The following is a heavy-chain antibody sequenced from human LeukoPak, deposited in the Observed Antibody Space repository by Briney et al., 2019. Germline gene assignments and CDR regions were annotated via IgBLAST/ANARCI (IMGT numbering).Heavy chain of an antibody. CDR1: GFTFSSYA. J-gene: IGHJ4*02. CDR3: AKGGCSGGSCYSVLSPFDY. V-gene: IGHV3-23*01. D-gene: IGHD2-15*01. CDR2: ISGSGGST. Sequence: GGSLRLSCAASGFTFSSYAMSWVRQAPGKVLEWVSAISGSGGSTYYADSVKGRFTISRDNSKNTLYLQMNSLRAEDTAVYYCAKGGCSGGSCYSVLSPFDYWGQGTLVTVSS.